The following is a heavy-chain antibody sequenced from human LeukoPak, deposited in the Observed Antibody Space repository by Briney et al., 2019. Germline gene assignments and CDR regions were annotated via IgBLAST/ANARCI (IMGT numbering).Heavy chain of an antibody. Sequence: PGGSLRLSCAASGFTFDDYDMHGVRQAPGKGLEGVSGISWNCGSIGYADSVKGRFTISRDTAKNSLYLQMNSLRAEDTALYYCAKGTGSYIHDAFDIWGQGTMVTVSS. J-gene: IGHJ3*02. V-gene: IGHV3-9*01. CDR2: ISWNCGSI. CDR1: GFTFDDYD. D-gene: IGHD3-10*01. CDR3: AKGTGSYIHDAFDI.